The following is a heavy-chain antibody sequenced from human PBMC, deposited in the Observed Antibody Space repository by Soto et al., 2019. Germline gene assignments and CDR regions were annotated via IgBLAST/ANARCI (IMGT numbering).Heavy chain of an antibody. CDR3: ARGSAFIGLDY. D-gene: IGHD1-26*01. CDR1: GFIFSRYS. V-gene: IGHV3-21*01. Sequence: SGGSLRLSCAVSGFIFSRYSMNWVRQAPGKGLEWVSSTGTSGSYIYDTDSVKGRFTISRDNTKDSLYLQMNSLRAEDTAIYYCARGSAFIGLDYWGQGTPVTVSS. CDR2: TGTSGSYI. J-gene: IGHJ4*02.